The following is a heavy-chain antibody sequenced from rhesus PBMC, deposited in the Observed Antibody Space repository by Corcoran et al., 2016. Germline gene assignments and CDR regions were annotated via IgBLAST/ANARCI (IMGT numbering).Heavy chain of an antibody. CDR3: VRDNNNYVYWYFDL. D-gene: IGHD3-22*01. CDR2: ISYSWST. J-gene: IGHJ2*01. V-gene: IGHV4-122*02. Sequence: QLQLQESGPGLVKPSETLSLTCAVSGYSISSGYGCSWIRQSPGKGLVWIAFISYSWSTSYNPSLKSRVTISRDTAKNQFSMNLNSVTAADTAVYYCVRDNNNYVYWYFDLWGPGTPITISS. CDR1: GYSISSGYG.